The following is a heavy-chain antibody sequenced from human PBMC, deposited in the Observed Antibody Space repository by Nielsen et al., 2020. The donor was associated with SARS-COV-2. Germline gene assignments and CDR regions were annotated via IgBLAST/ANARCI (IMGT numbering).Heavy chain of an antibody. Sequence: SVKVSCKASGGTFNSYTFSWVRKAPGQGLEWMGGIIPIFGAPNYALKFQGRVAISADESTTTVYMELTSLRSEDTAVYYCAGDQEVRDVISYYYYGLDVWGQGTTVIVSS. CDR1: GGTFNSYT. D-gene: IGHD3-10*01. V-gene: IGHV1-69*13. CDR3: AGDQEVRDVISYYYYGLDV. CDR2: IIPIFGAP. J-gene: IGHJ6*02.